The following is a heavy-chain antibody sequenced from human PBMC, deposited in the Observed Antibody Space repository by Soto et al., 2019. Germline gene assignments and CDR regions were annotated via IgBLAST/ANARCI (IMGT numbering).Heavy chain of an antibody. CDR1: GGSISSGGYY. D-gene: IGHD4-17*01. V-gene: IGHV4-31*03. Sequence: QVQLQESGPGLVKPSQTLSLTCTVSGGSISSGGYYWSWIRQHPGKGLEWIGYIYYSGSTYYNPSIKSRVTISVDTSKNQFSLKLSSVTAADTAVYYCARDHDYGDYWTHKGGAFDIWGQGTMVTVSS. CDR2: IYYSGST. CDR3: ARDHDYGDYWTHKGGAFDI. J-gene: IGHJ3*02.